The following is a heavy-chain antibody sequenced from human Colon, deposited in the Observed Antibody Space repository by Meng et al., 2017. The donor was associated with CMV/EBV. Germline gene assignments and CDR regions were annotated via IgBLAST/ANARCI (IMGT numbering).Heavy chain of an antibody. CDR3: ASTGPLYGLYFCY. Sequence: GGSLRLSCAASGFTLHSYTMNWVRQAPGKGLEWVSSISDSTSYINYADSVKGRFTISRDNAKNSLFLQMNSLRAEDTAVYYCASTGPLYGLYFCYWGQGTLVTVSS. V-gene: IGHV3-21*01. D-gene: IGHD2-8*01. CDR2: ISDSTSYI. CDR1: GFTLHSYT. J-gene: IGHJ4*02.